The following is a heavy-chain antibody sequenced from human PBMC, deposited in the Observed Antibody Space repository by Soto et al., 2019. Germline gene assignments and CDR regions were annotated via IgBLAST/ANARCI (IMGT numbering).Heavy chain of an antibody. CDR1: GGSISSGDYY. CDR2: IYYSGST. J-gene: IGHJ4*02. CDR3: ARGSYYYESRGIGFDS. D-gene: IGHD3-22*01. V-gene: IGHV4-30-4*01. Sequence: SETLSLTCTVSGGSISSGDYYWSWIRQPPGKGLEWIGYIYYSGSTYYNPSLKSRVTISVDTSKTQFSLKLSSVTAADTAVYYCARGSYYYESRGIGFDSWGQGTLVPVSS.